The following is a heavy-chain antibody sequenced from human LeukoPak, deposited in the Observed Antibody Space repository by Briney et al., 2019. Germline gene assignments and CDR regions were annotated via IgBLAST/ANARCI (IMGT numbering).Heavy chain of an antibody. V-gene: IGHV4-31*03. CDR3: ARLWGSYRYIHAFDI. D-gene: IGHD3-16*02. Sequence: SETLSLTCTVSGGSISSGGYYWSWIRQHPGKGLEWIGYIYYSGSTYYNPSLKSRVTISVDTSKNQFSLKLSSVTAADTAVYYCARLWGSYRYIHAFDIWGQGTMVTVSS. CDR2: IYYSGST. J-gene: IGHJ3*02. CDR1: GGSISSGGYY.